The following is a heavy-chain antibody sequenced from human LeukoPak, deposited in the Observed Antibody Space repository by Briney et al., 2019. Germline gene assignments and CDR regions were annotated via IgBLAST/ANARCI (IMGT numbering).Heavy chain of an antibody. D-gene: IGHD1-26*01. CDR3: DGGSYPGNY. J-gene: IGHJ4*02. CDR2: INHSGST. Sequence: SETLSLTCAIYGGSFSGHYWSWIRQPPGKGLEWIGEINHSGSTNYNPSLKSRVTISVDTSKNQFSLKLSSVTAADTAVYYCDGGSYPGNYWGQGTLVTVSS. CDR1: GGSFSGHY. V-gene: IGHV4-34*01.